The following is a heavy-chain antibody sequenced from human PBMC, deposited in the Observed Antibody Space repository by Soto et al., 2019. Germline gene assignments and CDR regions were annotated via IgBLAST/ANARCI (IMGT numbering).Heavy chain of an antibody. CDR3: AKELQRQDYYYGMDV. J-gene: IGHJ6*02. Sequence: QVQLVESGGGVVQPGRSLRLSCAASGFTFSSYGMHWVRQAPGKGLEWVAVISYDGSNKYYADSVKGRFTISRDNSKNTLYLQMNRLRAEDTAVYYCAKELQRQDYYYGMDVWGQGTTVTVSS. V-gene: IGHV3-30*18. D-gene: IGHD4-4*01. CDR1: GFTFSSYG. CDR2: ISYDGSNK.